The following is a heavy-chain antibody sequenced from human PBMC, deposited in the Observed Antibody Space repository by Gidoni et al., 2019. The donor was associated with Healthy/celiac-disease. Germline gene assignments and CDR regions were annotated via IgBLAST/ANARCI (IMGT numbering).Heavy chain of an antibody. CDR3: AAYPSLYDRSGYYVA. D-gene: IGHD3-22*01. V-gene: IGHV4-4*07. J-gene: IGHJ5*02. Sequence: QVQLQESGPGLVKPSETLALPRTVHGGSIRNHYCASVRQSAGKGLEWIGRINTSGSNTYNPSLQSRVTMSLDTSKSQFSLRLTSVTAADTAVYFCAAYPSLYDRSGYYVAWGQGTLVTVSS. CDR1: GGSIRNHY. CDR2: INTSGSN.